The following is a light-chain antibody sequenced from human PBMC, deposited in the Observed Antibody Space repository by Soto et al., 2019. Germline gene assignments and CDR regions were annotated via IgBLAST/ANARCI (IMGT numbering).Light chain of an antibody. V-gene: IGKV1-6*01. J-gene: IGKJ1*01. CDR1: QSISNF. Sequence: IQMTQSPSSLSASVGDRVTITCRASQSISNFLNWYQQKPGKAPKLLIYAASSLHSGVPSRFSGSGSGTDFTLTISSLQPEDFATYYCLQDYNYPWTFGQGTKVDIK. CDR3: LQDYNYPWT. CDR2: AAS.